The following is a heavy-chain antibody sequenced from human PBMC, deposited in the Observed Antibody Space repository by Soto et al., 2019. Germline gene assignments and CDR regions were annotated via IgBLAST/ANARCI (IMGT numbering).Heavy chain of an antibody. CDR1: GYTFTTHG. CDR3: ARVDDYVWGSFRP. Sequence: ASVKVSCKASGYTFTTHGISWVRQAPGQGLEWMGWISPYNGKTTYAQKVQGRVTMTTDTSTSTAYMELRGLRSDDTAVYYCARVDDYVWGSFRPWGQGTQVTVSS. V-gene: IGHV1-18*04. CDR2: ISPYNGKT. J-gene: IGHJ4*02. D-gene: IGHD3-16*02.